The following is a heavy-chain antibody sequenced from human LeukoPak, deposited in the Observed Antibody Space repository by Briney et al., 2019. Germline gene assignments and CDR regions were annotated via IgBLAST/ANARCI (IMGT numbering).Heavy chain of an antibody. J-gene: IGHJ6*03. CDR1: GGSFSAYY. CDR2: VYHSGST. D-gene: IGHD6-25*01. V-gene: IGHV4-34*01. CDR3: ARDLSGSMDV. Sequence: KTSETLSLTCAVYGGSFSAYYWSWIRQPPGRGLEWIGNVYHSGSTYLNPSLKSRVTISVDTSQNQFSLKLSSVTAADTAVYYCARDLSGSMDVWGEGTTVTVSS.